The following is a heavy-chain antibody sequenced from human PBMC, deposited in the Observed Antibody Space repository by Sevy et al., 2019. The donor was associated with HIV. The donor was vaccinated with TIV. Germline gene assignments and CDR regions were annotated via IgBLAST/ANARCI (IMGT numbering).Heavy chain of an antibody. CDR3: AKSGGLRSSSDYFDY. V-gene: IGHV3-30*18. CDR2: ISYHGSNR. J-gene: IGHJ4*02. D-gene: IGHD6-6*01. Sequence: GGSLRLSCAASGFTFSSYGMHWVRQAPGKGLEWVAVISYHGSNRYYADSVKGRFTISRDNSKNTLYLQMNSLRAEDTAVYYCAKSGGLRSSSDYFDYWGQGTLITVSS. CDR1: GFTFSSYG.